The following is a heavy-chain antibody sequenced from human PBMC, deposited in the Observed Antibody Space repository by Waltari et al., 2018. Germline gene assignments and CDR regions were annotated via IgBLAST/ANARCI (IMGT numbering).Heavy chain of an antibody. J-gene: IGHJ6*03. CDR2: IYTGGIT. D-gene: IGHD2-2*01. V-gene: IGHV3-53*01. CDR1: GFTVSNNY. Sequence: EVQLVEFGGVLIQPGGSLRLSCAASGFTVSNNYMSWVRQAQGKGLEWVSVIYTGGITNYADSLKGRITISRDNSKNTLYLQMNSLRAEDTAVYYCASGQLLSGRNYYYMDVWGKGTPVTVSS. CDR3: ASGQLLSGRNYYYMDV.